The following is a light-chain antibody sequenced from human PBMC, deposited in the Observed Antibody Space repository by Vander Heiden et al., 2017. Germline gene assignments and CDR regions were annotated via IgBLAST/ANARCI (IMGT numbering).Light chain of an antibody. CDR3: QADDTNYQGV. CDR2: QEK. CDR1: SGSIASNY. Sequence: NFLLTQPHSVSESPGKTVTISCTRSSGSIASNYVQWYQPPPGPSPRTVIYQEKQRPSGVPDRCSGSIDRSSNSAALRTTGLKTEDEAHYYGQADDTNYQGVFGGGTKRTVL. V-gene: IGLV6-57*01. J-gene: IGLJ3*02.